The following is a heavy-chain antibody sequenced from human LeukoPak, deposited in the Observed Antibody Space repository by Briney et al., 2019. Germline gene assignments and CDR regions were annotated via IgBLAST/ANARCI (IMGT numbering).Heavy chain of an antibody. CDR3: SLLAVASPQYY. V-gene: IGHV3-48*03. D-gene: IGHD6-19*01. Sequence: SGGPLRLSRAASGLRFRTYEMQWLPHATGKALEWVSDISSGGTITQYADSVRGRFTTSRDNAKNLMYLQLHSRRADDTAIYYCSLLAVASPQYYWGQGSLVTASS. CDR1: GLRFRTYE. J-gene: IGHJ4*02. CDR2: ISSGGTIT.